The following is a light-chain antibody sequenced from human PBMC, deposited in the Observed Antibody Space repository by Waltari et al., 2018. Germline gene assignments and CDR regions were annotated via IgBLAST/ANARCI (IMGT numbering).Light chain of an antibody. CDR3: QQSFNTPLT. Sequence: DIQMTQSPSSLSASVGDRVTITCRESQSITRYLNWYQQKPGKAPKLLIYTTSTLQSDIPSRFSGSGSGTDFTLTISSLQPEDFATYYCQQSFNTPLTFGQGTKLEIK. CDR1: QSITRY. V-gene: IGKV1-39*01. CDR2: TTS. J-gene: IGKJ2*01.